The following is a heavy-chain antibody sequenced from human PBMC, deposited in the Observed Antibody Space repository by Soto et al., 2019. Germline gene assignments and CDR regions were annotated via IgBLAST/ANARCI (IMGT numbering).Heavy chain of an antibody. Sequence: QITLKESGPTLVKPTQTLTLTCTFSGFSLSTSGVSVGWIRQPPGTALEWLALIYWDGDERYSPSLKSRLTITKDTSKKQVVLTMSNMDPVDTATYYCAHRWVGQQVVRDFDYWGQGTLVTVSS. CDR3: AHRWVGQQVVRDFDY. J-gene: IGHJ4*02. CDR2: IYWDGDE. V-gene: IGHV2-5*02. CDR1: GFSLSTSGVS. D-gene: IGHD6-13*01.